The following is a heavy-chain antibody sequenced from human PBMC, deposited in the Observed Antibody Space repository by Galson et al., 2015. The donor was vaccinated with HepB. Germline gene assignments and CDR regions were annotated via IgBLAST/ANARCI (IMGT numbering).Heavy chain of an antibody. V-gene: IGHV1-18*01. CDR2: ISAYNGNT. D-gene: IGHD2-15*01. Sequence: CKASGYTFTSYGISWVRQAPGQGLEWMGWISAYNGNTNYAQRLQGRVTMTTDTSTSTAYMELRSLRSDDTAVYYCARDIVPPRKGPFDYWGQGTLVTVSS. CDR1: GYTFTSYG. J-gene: IGHJ4*02. CDR3: ARDIVPPRKGPFDY.